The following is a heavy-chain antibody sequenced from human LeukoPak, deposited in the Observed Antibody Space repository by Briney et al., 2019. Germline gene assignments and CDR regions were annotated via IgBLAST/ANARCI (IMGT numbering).Heavy chain of an antibody. V-gene: IGHV3-21*01. Sequence: KPGGSLRLSCAASGFTFSSYTMNWVRQAPGKGLEWVSCISSSSSHIYYAGSVEGRFTISRDNAKNSLYLQMNGLRAEDTAVYYCARDKEADYGSGGYNYWGQGTLVTVSS. CDR2: ISSSSSHI. D-gene: IGHD3-10*01. CDR3: ARDKEADYGSGGYNY. J-gene: IGHJ4*02. CDR1: GFTFSSYT.